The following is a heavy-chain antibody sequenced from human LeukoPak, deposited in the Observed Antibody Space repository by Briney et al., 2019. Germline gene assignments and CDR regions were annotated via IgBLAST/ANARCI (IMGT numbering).Heavy chain of an antibody. CDR1: GYTFINYD. CDR2: MHPSSGDT. CDR3: TRRGPGVVIFSPGPGSFDL. D-gene: IGHD3-10*01. Sequence: ASVKVSCKASGYTFINYDINWIRQAAGQGPEWMGWMHPSSGDTGNAEKFHGRVTMTRDTSTSTAYMELSSLRSDDTAVYYCTRRGPGVVIFSPGPGSFDLWGQGTLVTVSS. V-gene: IGHV1-8*02. J-gene: IGHJ3*01.